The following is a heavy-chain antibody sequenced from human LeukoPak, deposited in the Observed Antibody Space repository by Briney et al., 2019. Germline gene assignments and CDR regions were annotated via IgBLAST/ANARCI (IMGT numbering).Heavy chain of an antibody. CDR1: GFTFSGSA. CDR3: TTLGFLEWLFSTYYYYYMDV. D-gene: IGHD3-3*01. J-gene: IGHJ6*03. Sequence: GGSLRLSCAASGFTFSGSAMHWVRQASGKGLEWVGRIRSKANSYAAAYAASVKGRFTISRDDSKNTAYLQMNSLKTEDTAVYYCTTLGFLEWLFSTYYYYYMDVWGKGTTVTVSS. CDR2: IRSKANSYAA. V-gene: IGHV3-73*01.